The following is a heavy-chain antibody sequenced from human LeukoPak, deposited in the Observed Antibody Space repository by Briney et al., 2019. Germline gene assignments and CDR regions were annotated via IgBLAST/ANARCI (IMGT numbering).Heavy chain of an antibody. J-gene: IGHJ4*02. D-gene: IGHD4-11*01. CDR3: ARISRSNGPFDY. Sequence: ESGPTLVNPTQTLTLTCTFSGFSLTTTGMHVSWIRQPPGKAMEWLARIDWDDDKFYSTSLKTRLTISEDTSKNQVVLTMTNMDPVDTATYYCARISRSNGPFDYWGQGTLVTVSS. CDR2: IDWDDDK. CDR1: GFSLTTTGMH. V-gene: IGHV2-70*04.